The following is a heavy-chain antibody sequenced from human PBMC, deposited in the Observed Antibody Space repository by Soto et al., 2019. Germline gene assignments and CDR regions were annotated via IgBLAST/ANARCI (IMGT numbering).Heavy chain of an antibody. D-gene: IGHD2-8*02. Sequence: QVQLVQSGAEVKKPGASVKVSCKASGYTFTSYGISWVRQAPGQGLEWMGWIIPILGIANYAQKFQGRVTITADKSTSTAYMEVSSLGSEDTAVYFCASPGGTDNSFDYWGQGTLVTVSS. J-gene: IGHJ4*02. CDR2: IIPILGIA. CDR1: GYTFTSYG. V-gene: IGHV1-69*10. CDR3: ASPGGTDNSFDY.